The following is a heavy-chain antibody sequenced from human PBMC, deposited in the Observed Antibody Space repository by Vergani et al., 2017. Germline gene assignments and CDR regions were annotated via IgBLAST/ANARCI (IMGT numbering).Heavy chain of an antibody. D-gene: IGHD6-6*01. J-gene: IGHJ6*02. V-gene: IGHV3-30*01. CDR1: GFTFSSYA. CDR2: ISYDGSNK. Sequence: QVQLVESGGGVVQPGRSLRLSCAASGFTFSSYAMHWVRQAPGKGLEWVAVISYDGSNKYYADSVKGRFTISRDNSKNTLYLQMNSLRAEDTAVYYCARGGYSSSSGAYYYYGMDVWGQGTTVTVSS. CDR3: ARGGYSSSSGAYYYYGMDV.